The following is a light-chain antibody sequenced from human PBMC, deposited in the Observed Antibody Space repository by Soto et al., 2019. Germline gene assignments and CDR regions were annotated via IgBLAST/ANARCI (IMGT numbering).Light chain of an antibody. J-gene: IGKJ1*01. CDR2: DAS. V-gene: IGKV1-8*01. Sequence: AIRMTQSPSSFSASTGDRVTITCRASQGISSYLAWYQQKPGKAPKFLIYDASNLESGVPSRFSGSGSGTEFTLTISSLQPDDFATYYCQQYSSYWTFGQGTKVDIK. CDR1: QGISSY. CDR3: QQYSSYWT.